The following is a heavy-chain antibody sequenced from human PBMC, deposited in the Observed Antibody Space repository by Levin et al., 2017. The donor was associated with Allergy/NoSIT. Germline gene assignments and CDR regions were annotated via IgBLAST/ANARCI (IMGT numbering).Heavy chain of an antibody. CDR2: IYWDDDK. V-gene: IGHV2-5*02. Sequence: SGPTLVKPTQTLTLTCTFSGFSLSTSGVGVGWIRQPPGKALEWLALIYWDDDKRYSPSLKSRLTITKDTSKNQVVLTMTNMDPVDTATYYCAHGPPYGRSWAHFDYWGQGTLVTVSS. CDR1: GFSLSTSGVG. CDR3: AHGPPYGRSWAHFDY. D-gene: IGHD6-13*01. J-gene: IGHJ4*02.